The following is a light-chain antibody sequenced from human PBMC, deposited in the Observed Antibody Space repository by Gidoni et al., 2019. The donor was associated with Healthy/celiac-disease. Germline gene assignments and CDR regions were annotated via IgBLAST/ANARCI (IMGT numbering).Light chain of an antibody. CDR2: GAS. V-gene: IGKV3-20*01. Sequence: DIVLTQPPGTLSLSPGERATLSCRASQSVSSSYLAWYQQKPGQAPRLLIYGASSRATGIPDRCSGSGCGTDFTLTISRLEPEDFAVYYCQQYGSSPPWTFGQGTKVEIK. CDR1: QSVSSSY. J-gene: IGKJ1*01. CDR3: QQYGSSPPWT.